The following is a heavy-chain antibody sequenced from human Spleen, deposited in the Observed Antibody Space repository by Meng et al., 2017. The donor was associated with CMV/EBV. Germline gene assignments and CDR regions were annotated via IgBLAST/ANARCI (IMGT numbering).Heavy chain of an antibody. V-gene: IGHV1-69*05. CDR1: STYG. D-gene: IGHD5-18*01. CDR3: ARVFQDTAMAGGGYFDY. Sequence: STYGFSWVRQPPGQGLEWMGRIMAIFGTANYAQKFQGKGTITTDESTSTAYMELSSLRSEDTAVYYCARVFQDTAMAGGGYFDYWGQGTLVTVSS. J-gene: IGHJ4*02. CDR2: IMAIFGTA.